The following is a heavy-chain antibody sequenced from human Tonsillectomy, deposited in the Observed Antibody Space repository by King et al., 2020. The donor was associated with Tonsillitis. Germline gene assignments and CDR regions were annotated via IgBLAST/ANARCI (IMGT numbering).Heavy chain of an antibody. V-gene: IGHV3-9*01. J-gene: IGHJ6*02. CDR3: AKEFWHDLDYDYGMDV. Sequence: VQLVESGGGLVQPGRSLRLSCAVSGFTFDDYAMHWVRQAPGKGLEWVSAINWNSGSICYSDSVKGRFTISRDNAKNSLYLEMRSLRPEDTALYYCAKEFWHDLDYDYGMDVWGQGTTVTVSS. D-gene: IGHD1-1*01. CDR2: INWNSGSI. CDR1: GFTFDDYA.